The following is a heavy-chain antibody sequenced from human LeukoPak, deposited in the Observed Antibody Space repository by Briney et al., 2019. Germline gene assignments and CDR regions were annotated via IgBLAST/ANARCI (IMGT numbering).Heavy chain of an antibody. D-gene: IGHD6-13*01. J-gene: IGHJ4*02. CDR3: ARAGSSWYGYYFDY. Sequence: SETLSLTCTVSGGSISSGGYYWSWIRQHPGKGLEWIGYIYYSGSTYYNPSLKSRVTISVDTSKNQFSLKLSSVTAADTAVYYCARAGSSWYGYYFDYWGQGTLVTVSS. V-gene: IGHV4-31*03. CDR2: IYYSGST. CDR1: GGSISSGGYY.